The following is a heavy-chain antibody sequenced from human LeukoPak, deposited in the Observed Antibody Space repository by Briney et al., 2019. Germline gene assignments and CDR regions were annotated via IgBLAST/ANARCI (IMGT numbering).Heavy chain of an antibody. V-gene: IGHV4-59*12. D-gene: IGHD3-9*01. J-gene: IGHJ1*01. CDR1: GGSISSYY. CDR3: ARDNYDILTGYAQH. Sequence: PSDTLSLTCTVSGGSISSYYWSWIRQPPGKGLEWIGYIYYSGSTNYNPSLKSRVTISVDTSKNQFSLKLSSVTAADTAVYYCARDNYDILTGYAQHWGQGTLVTVSS. CDR2: IYYSGST.